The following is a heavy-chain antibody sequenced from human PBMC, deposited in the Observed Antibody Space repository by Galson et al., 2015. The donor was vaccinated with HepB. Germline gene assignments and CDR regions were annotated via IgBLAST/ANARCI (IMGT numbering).Heavy chain of an antibody. V-gene: IGHV3-23*01. CDR2: IGGGGST. D-gene: IGHD3-16*01. Sequence: LRLSCAASGFTFNSYAMTWVRQAPGKGLEWVAAIGGGGSTSYAESVKGRFTISRDNSKNMVFLQMYSLRAEGTAVYYCAKGDVWGSAALNYGMDVWGQGTTVTVSS. J-gene: IGHJ6*02. CDR1: GFTFNSYA. CDR3: AKGDVWGSAALNYGMDV.